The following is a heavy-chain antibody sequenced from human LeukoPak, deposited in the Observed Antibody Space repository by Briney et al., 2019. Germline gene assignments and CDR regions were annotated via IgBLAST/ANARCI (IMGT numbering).Heavy chain of an antibody. J-gene: IGHJ4*02. CDR3: ARTEAVSDYGSGNPFDY. CDR2: IRDKTNNYAT. D-gene: IGHD3-10*01. V-gene: IGHV3-73*01. Sequence: GGSLKLSCAASGFTFSGSALHWVRQASGKGLEWVGRIRDKTNNYATAYAASVKGRFTISRDDSRNTAYLQMNSLKTEDTAVYYCARTEAVSDYGSGNPFDYWGQGTLVTVSS. CDR1: GFTFSGSA.